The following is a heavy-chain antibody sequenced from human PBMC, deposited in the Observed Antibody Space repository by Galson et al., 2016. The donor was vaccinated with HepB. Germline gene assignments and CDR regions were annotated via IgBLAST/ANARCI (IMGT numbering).Heavy chain of an antibody. V-gene: IGHV3-73*01. CDR1: GFIFSGSA. D-gene: IGHD2-2*01. Sequence: SLRLSCAASGFIFSGSAMNWVRQASGKGLEWLGRIRSKANSYATTYAASVKGRFTISRDDSKNTAYLQMNSLKTEDTAMYYCTRGFCSSTSCYANDYWGQGTLVTVSS. CDR2: IRSKANSYAT. CDR3: TRGFCSSTSCYANDY. J-gene: IGHJ4*02.